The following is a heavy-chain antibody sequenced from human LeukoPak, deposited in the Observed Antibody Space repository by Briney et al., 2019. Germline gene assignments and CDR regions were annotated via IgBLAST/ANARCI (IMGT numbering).Heavy chain of an antibody. Sequence: GGSLRLSCVASGFTFINYVMSWVRQAPGKGLEWVSAISGSGGSTYYADSVKGRFTISRDNSKNTLYLQMNSLRAEDTAVYYCAKVDTAMVTHLDYWGQGTLVTVSS. CDR1: GFTFINYV. J-gene: IGHJ4*02. CDR2: ISGSGGST. D-gene: IGHD5-18*01. V-gene: IGHV3-23*01. CDR3: AKVDTAMVTHLDY.